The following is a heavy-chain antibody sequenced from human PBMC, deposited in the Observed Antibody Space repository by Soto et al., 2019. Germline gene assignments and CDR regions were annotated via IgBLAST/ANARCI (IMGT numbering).Heavy chain of an antibody. CDR1: GFTVSGNY. V-gene: IGHV3-66*01. D-gene: IGHD6-19*01. CDR2: IYSGGST. CDR3: ARGRIAVAGRGVAFDI. Sequence: PGGSLRLSCAASGFTVSGNYMSWVRQAPGKGLEWVSVIYSGGSTYYADSVKGRFTISRDNSKNTLYLQMNSLRAEDTAVYYCARGRIAVAGRGVAFDIWGQGTMVTVSS. J-gene: IGHJ3*02.